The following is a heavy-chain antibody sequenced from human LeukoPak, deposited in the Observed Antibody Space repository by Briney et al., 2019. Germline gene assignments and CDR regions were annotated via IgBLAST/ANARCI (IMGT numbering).Heavy chain of an antibody. J-gene: IGHJ5*02. D-gene: IGHD2-2*01. CDR1: GFTFSSYV. V-gene: IGHV3-30*01. CDR3: ARDFVVVPAAIMNWFDP. CDR2: ISYDGSNK. Sequence: GGSLRLSCAASGFTFSSYVMHWVRQAPGKGLEWVAVISYDGSNKYYADSVKGRFTISRDNSKNTLYLQMNSLRAEDTAVYYCARDFVVVPAAIMNWFDPWGQGTLVTVSS.